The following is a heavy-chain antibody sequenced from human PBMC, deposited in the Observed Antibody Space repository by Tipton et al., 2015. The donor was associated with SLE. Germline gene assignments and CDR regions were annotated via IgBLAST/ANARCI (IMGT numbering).Heavy chain of an antibody. V-gene: IGHV3-30*04. CDR1: GFTFSSYA. J-gene: IGHJ6*02. CDR2: ISYDGTNK. CDR3: ARVLGSYYCMDV. Sequence: SLRLSCAASGFTFSSYAMHWVRQAPGKGLEWVAVISYDGTNKYYVDSVKGRFTISRDNSKNTLYLQMNSLRAEDTAVYYLARVLGSYYCMDVWGQGPTVTVSS.